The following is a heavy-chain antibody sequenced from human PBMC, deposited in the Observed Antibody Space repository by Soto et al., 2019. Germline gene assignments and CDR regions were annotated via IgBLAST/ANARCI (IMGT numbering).Heavy chain of an antibody. D-gene: IGHD3-22*01. CDR2: TRNKANSYTT. J-gene: IGHJ3*02. CDR3: ARHYYDSSGYYWSSAFDI. Sequence: GGSLRLSCAASGFTFSDHYMDWVRQAPGKGLEWVGRTRNKANSYTTEYAASVKGRLTISRDDSKNSLYLQMNSLKTEDTAVYYCARHYYDSSGYYWSSAFDIWGQGTMVTVSS. CDR1: GFTFSDHY. V-gene: IGHV3-72*01.